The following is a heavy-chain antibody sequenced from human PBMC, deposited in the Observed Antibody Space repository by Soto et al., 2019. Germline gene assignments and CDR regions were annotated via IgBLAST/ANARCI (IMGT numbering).Heavy chain of an antibody. V-gene: IGHV3-9*01. Sequence: EVQVVESGGGLVQPGRSLRLSCAASGFSFDDYAMHWVRQAPGKGLEWVSGISWNSGTIGYADSVKGRFTISRDNAKNSQYLQRNSLRGEDTALYSCAKSTGGTANGMGVWGKGTTGTVSA. CDR1: GFSFDDYA. D-gene: IGHD2-8*02. CDR3: AKSTGGTANGMGV. J-gene: IGHJ6*04. CDR2: ISWNSGTI.